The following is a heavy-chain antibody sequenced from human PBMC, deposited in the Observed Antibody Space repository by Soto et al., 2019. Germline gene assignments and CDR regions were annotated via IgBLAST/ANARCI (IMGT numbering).Heavy chain of an antibody. CDR2: ISWNSGSI. V-gene: IGHV3-9*01. J-gene: IGHJ6*02. D-gene: IGHD2-15*01. CDR3: AKALIVADYYYGMDV. CDR1: GFTFDDYA. Sequence: EVQLVESGGGLVQPGRSLRLSCAASGFTFDDYAMHWVRQAPGKGLEWVSGISWNSGSIGYADSVKGRFTISRDNAKNSRYLQMNSLRAEDTALYYCAKALIVADYYYGMDVWGQGTTVTVSS.